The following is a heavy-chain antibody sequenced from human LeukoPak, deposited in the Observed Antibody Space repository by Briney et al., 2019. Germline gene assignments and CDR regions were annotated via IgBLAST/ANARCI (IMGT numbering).Heavy chain of an antibody. J-gene: IGHJ4*02. V-gene: IGHV1-8*03. CDR2: MNPNSGNT. CDR3: ARDRLPWDYYGSGSRGYCNY. Sequence: ASVKVSCKASGYTFTSYDINWVRQATGQGLEWMGWMNPNSGNTGYAQKFQGRVTITADESTSTAYMELSSLRSEDTAVYYCARDRLPWDYYGSGSRGYCNYWGQGTLVTVSS. D-gene: IGHD3-10*01. CDR1: GYTFTSYD.